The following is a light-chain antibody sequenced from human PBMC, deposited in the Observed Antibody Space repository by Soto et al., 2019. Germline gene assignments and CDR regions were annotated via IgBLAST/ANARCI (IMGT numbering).Light chain of an antibody. CDR1: KRGRSSC. J-gene: IGKJ1*01. V-gene: IGKV3-15*01. Sequence: LMPPPVSPFAAPGEKTTLSSRPGKRGRSSCLAWYQQKPGQAPRLLIFGVSNRAGGIPARFSGSGSGTEFTLTISSLQPDDFAAYYCQQYGDLPVTFGEGTKVDI. CDR2: GVS. CDR3: QQYGDLPVT.